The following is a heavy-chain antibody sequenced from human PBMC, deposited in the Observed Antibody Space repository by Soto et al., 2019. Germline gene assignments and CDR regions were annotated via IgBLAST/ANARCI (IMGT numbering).Heavy chain of an antibody. CDR2: TRTKGNSYTT. CDR3: TRGRTGGYWYFDL. J-gene: IGHJ2*01. D-gene: IGHD7-27*01. V-gene: IGHV3-72*01. CDR1: GFTFSDHY. Sequence: EVQLVESGGGLVQPGGSLRLSCAASGFTFSDHYMAWVRQAPGKGLEWVGRTRTKGNSYTTEYAASVTGRFTISRDDSKNSLYLQMNSLKTEDTAVYYCTRGRTGGYWYFDLWGRGTLVTVSS.